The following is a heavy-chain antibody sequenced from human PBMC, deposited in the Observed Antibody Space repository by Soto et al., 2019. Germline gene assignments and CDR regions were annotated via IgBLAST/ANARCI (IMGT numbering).Heavy chain of an antibody. Sequence: EVQLVESGGGLVQPGRSLRLSCAASGFTFRNYAMHWVRRAPGKGLEWVSGISWHSGTIGYADSVRGRFTISRDNAKNSLYLEINSLRPEDTALYYCVKEKLSSNYEYYFDYWGQGTLVTVSS. CDR1: GFTFRNYA. J-gene: IGHJ4*02. CDR3: VKEKLSSNYEYYFDY. D-gene: IGHD4-4*01. CDR2: ISWHSGTI. V-gene: IGHV3-9*01.